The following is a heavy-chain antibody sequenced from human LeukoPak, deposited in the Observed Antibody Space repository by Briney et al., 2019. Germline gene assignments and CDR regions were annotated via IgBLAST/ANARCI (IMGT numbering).Heavy chain of an antibody. D-gene: IGHD6-13*01. CDR2: TSYDGSNK. Sequence: GGSLRLSCAASGFTFSSYGMHWVRQIPGNGLEWVAVTSYDGSNKYYVDSVKGRFTISRDNSKNTLYLLLNSLRVEDTAVYYCAKDSSSWYHSDYWGQGTLVTVSS. J-gene: IGHJ4*02. V-gene: IGHV3-30*18. CDR3: AKDSSSWYHSDY. CDR1: GFTFSSYG.